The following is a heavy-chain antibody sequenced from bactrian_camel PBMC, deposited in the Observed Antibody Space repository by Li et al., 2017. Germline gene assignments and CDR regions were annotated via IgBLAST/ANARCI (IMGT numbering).Heavy chain of an antibody. D-gene: IGHD7*01. V-gene: IGHV3S1*01. CDR3: AAGGDRWWCPREYDQFGY. Sequence: HVQLVESGGGSVQAGGSLRLSCVASGSIYSGACVGWLRQAPGQEREGVAAIDTGDGSTYYLNSVEGRFTISHDNAKTTLYLQMNSLKPEDTAMYYCAAGGDRWWCPREYDQFGYWGQGTQVTVS. CDR2: IDTGDGST. CDR1: GSIYSGAC. J-gene: IGHJ6*01.